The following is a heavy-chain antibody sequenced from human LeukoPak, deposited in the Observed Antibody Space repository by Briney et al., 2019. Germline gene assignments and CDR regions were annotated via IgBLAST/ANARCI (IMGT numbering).Heavy chain of an antibody. D-gene: IGHD2-2*01. CDR1: GGSFSGYY. J-gene: IGHJ5*02. Sequence: SETLSLTCAVYGGSFSGYYWSWIRQPPGKGLEWIGEINHSGSTNYNPSLKSRVTISVDTSKNQFSLKLSSVTAADTAVYYCARDHGDCSSISCNNWFDPWGQGTLVTVSS. CDR3: ARDHGDCSSISCNNWFDP. CDR2: INHSGST. V-gene: IGHV4-34*01.